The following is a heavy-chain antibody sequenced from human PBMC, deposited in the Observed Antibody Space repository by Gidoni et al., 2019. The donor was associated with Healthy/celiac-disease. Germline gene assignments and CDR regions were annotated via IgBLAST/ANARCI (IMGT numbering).Heavy chain of an antibody. J-gene: IGHJ3*02. CDR3: ARGGIDAFDI. CDR1: GFTFSSYS. CDR2: ISSSSSYI. V-gene: IGHV3-21*01. Sequence: EVQLVESGGGLVKPGGSLRISCAASGFTFSSYSMTWVRQAPGKGLEWVSSISSSSSYIYYADSVKGRFTISRDNAKNSLYLQMNSLRAEDTAVYYCARGGIDAFDIWGQGTMVTVSS. D-gene: IGHD2-15*01.